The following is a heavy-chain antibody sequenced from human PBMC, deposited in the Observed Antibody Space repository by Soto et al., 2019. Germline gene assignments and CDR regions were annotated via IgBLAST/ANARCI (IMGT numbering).Heavy chain of an antibody. D-gene: IGHD3-16*01. CDR3: ARGGDYYYGLDV. CDR1: GYTFTSYG. Sequence: GASVKVSCKASGYTFTSYGVSWVRQAPGQGLEWMGWISAFNGQTNYIQKVQGRVTLTTEASTSTAYMELRSLKSDDTAVYYCARGGDYYYGLDVWGQGTTVTVSS. V-gene: IGHV1-18*01. CDR2: ISAFNGQT. J-gene: IGHJ6*02.